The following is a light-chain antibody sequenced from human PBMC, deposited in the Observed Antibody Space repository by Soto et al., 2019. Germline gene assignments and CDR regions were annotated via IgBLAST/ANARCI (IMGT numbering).Light chain of an antibody. CDR3: QHTYSTPTT. Sequence: DIQMTQSPSSLSASVGDRVTITCRASQRVSTYLNWYQQKPGKAPKLLIYDASSLQSGVPSRFSGSGSGTDFTLTISSLQPEDFATYYCQHTYSTPTTFGHGTRLEIK. J-gene: IGKJ5*01. CDR2: DAS. V-gene: IGKV1-39*01. CDR1: QRVSTY.